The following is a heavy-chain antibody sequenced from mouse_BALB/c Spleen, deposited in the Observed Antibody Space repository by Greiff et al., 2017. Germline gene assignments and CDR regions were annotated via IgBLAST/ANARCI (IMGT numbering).Heavy chain of an antibody. V-gene: IGHV3-2*02. Sequence: EVQLQESGPGLVKPSQSLSLTCTVTGYSITSDYAWNWIRQFPGNKLEWMGYISYSGSTSYNPSLKSRISITRDTSKNQFFLQLNSVTTEDTATYYCARRALAPYWYFDVWGAGTTVTVSS. D-gene: IGHD3-1*01. J-gene: IGHJ1*01. CDR3: ARRALAPYWYFDV. CDR2: ISYSGST. CDR1: GYSITSDYA.